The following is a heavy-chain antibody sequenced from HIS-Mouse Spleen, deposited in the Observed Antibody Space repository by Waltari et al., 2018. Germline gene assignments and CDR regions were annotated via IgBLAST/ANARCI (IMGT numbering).Heavy chain of an antibody. V-gene: IGHV3-30*04. Sequence: QVQLVESGGGVVQPGRSLRLSCAASGFTFRRYAMHWVRQAPGKGLEWLAVISYDGSNKYYADSVKGRFTISRDNSKNTLYLQMNSLRAEDTAVYYCARADIGVVVNALDYWGQGTLVTVSS. CDR1: GFTFRRYA. CDR3: ARADIGVVVNALDY. CDR2: ISYDGSNK. D-gene: IGHD3-22*01. J-gene: IGHJ4*02.